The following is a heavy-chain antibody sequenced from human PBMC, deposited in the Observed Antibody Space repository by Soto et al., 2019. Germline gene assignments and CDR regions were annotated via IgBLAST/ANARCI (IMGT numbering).Heavy chain of an antibody. J-gene: IGHJ5*02. CDR2: ISAYNGNT. CDR1: GYTFTSYG. CDR3: AITAGYSSGWYSRAGIPWFDP. Sequence: GASVKVSCKASGYTFTSYGISWVRQAPGQGLEWMGWISAYNGNTNYAQKLQGRVTMTTDTSTSTAYMELRSLRSDDTAVYYCAITAGYSSGWYSRAGIPWFDPWGQGTLVTVSS. D-gene: IGHD6-19*01. V-gene: IGHV1-18*01.